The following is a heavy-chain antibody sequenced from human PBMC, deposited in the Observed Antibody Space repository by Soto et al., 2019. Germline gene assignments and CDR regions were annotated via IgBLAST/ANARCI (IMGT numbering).Heavy chain of an antibody. Sequence: PGGSLRLSCAASGFSSSSYAMTWVRQAPGRGLQWVSAISGSGSPTYYADSVKGRFTISRDNSKNTLYLQMNSLRADDTAVYYCAAELNRGVIIGPYAFDIWGQGTMVTVSS. CDR3: AAELNRGVIIGPYAFDI. CDR1: GFSSSSYA. CDR2: ISGSGSPT. J-gene: IGHJ3*02. D-gene: IGHD3-16*02. V-gene: IGHV3-23*01.